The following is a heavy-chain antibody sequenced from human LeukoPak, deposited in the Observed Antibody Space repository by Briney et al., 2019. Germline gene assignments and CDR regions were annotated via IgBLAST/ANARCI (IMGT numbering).Heavy chain of an antibody. J-gene: IGHJ3*02. D-gene: IGHD1-26*01. CDR3: ARDGYSGSPGGAFDI. Sequence: ASVKVSCKASGYTFTGYYMHWVRQAPGQGLEWMGWINPNSGGTNYAQKFQGRVTMTRDTSISTAYMELSRLRSDDTAVYYCARDGYSGSPGGAFDIWGQGTMVTVSS. CDR1: GYTFTGYY. CDR2: INPNSGGT. V-gene: IGHV1-2*02.